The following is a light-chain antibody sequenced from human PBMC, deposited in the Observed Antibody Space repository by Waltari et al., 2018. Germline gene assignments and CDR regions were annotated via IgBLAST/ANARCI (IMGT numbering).Light chain of an antibody. CDR3: AAWDDSLNGWV. CDR1: SSNIGSHA. CDR2: LNN. J-gene: IGLJ3*02. Sequence: QSVLTQPPSASGTPGQRVTVSCSGSSSNIGSHAVNWYQQLPGTAPKLLIYLNNERPSGVPDRFSGSKSGTSASLAISGLQSEDEADYYCAAWDDSLNGWVFGGGTKLAVL. V-gene: IGLV1-44*01.